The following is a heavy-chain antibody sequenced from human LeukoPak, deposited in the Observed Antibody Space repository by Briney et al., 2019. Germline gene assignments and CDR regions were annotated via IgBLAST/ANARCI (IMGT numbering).Heavy chain of an antibody. J-gene: IGHJ4*02. CDR2: IASDGSST. D-gene: IGHD4-23*01. CDR1: GFIFSSYA. CDR3: ARGRPHGNDY. Sequence: GRSLRLSCAASGFIFSSYAMHWVRQAPGKGLEWVSRIASDGSSTTYADSVKGRFSISRDNAKNTLYLQMNSLRVEDTAVYYCARGRPHGNDYWGQGTLVTVSS. V-gene: IGHV3-74*01.